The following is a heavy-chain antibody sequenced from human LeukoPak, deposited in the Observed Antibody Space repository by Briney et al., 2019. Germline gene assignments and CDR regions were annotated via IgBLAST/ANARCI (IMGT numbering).Heavy chain of an antibody. CDR2: INHSGST. V-gene: IGHV4-39*07. Sequence: PSETLSLTCTVSGGSISSSSYYWGWIRQPPGKGLEWIGEINHSGSTNYNPSLKSRVTISVDTSKNQFSLKLSSVTAADTAFYYCARYIVSYPHDAFDIWGQGTMVTVSS. CDR1: GGSISSSSYY. CDR3: ARYIVSYPHDAFDI. J-gene: IGHJ3*02. D-gene: IGHD1-26*01.